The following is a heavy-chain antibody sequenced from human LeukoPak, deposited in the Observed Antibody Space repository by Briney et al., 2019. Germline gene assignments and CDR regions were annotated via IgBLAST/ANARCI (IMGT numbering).Heavy chain of an antibody. CDR3: ARAQTFYGMDV. CDR1: GFTFSSYD. V-gene: IGHV3-30*04. Sequence: PGRSLRLSCAASGFTFSSYDMHWVRQAPGKGLEWVAVISYDGSNKYYADSAKGRFTISRDNSKNTLYLQMNSLRAEDTAVYYCARAQTFYGMDVWGKGTTVTVSS. J-gene: IGHJ6*04. D-gene: IGHD2/OR15-2a*01. CDR2: ISYDGSNK.